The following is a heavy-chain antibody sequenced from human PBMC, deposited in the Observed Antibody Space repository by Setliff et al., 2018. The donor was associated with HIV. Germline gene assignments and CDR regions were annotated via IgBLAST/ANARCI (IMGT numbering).Heavy chain of an antibody. CDR3: ARSPEWGAGGIDY. CDR2: ISHSGST. J-gene: IGHJ4*02. Sequence: PSETLSLTCAVYGGSFSGYYWSWIRQPPGKGLEWIGEISHSGSTNYNPSLKSRVTISVDTSKNQFSLKLTSVTAADTAVYYCARSPEWGAGGIDYWGQGTLVTVSS. CDR1: GGSFSGYY. V-gene: IGHV4-34*01. D-gene: IGHD1-26*01.